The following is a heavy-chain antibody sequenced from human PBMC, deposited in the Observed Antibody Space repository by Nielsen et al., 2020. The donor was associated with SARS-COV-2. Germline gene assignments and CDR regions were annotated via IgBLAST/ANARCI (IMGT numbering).Heavy chain of an antibody. CDR3: ARVGLGDCSSTSCYSAFDI. CDR1: GGSISSYY. D-gene: IGHD2-2*02. J-gene: IGHJ3*02. CDR2: ISHSGST. Sequence: SETLSLTCTVSGGSISSYYWSWIRQPPGKGLEWIGEISHSGSTNYNPSLKSRVTISVDTSKNQFSLKLSSVTAADTAVYYCARVGLGDCSSTSCYSAFDIWGQGTMVTVSS. V-gene: IGHV4-34*01.